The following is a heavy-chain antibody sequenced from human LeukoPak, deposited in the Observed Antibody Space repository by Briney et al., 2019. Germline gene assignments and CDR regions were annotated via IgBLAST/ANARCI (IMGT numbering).Heavy chain of an antibody. CDR2: ISGSGGST. CDR3: AKNYRGGGDAFDI. CDR1: GFTFSSYA. Sequence: PGGSLRLSCAASGFTFSSYAMSWVRQAPGKGLEWVSAISGSGGSTYYADSVKGRFTISRDNSKNTLYLQINSLRAEDTAVYYCAKNYRGGGDAFDIWGQGTMVTVSS. V-gene: IGHV3-23*01. D-gene: IGHD1-7*01. J-gene: IGHJ3*02.